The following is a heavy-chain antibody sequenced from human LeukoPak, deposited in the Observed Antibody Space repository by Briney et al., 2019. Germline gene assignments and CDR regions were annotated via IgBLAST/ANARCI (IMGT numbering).Heavy chain of an antibody. J-gene: IGHJ4*02. CDR2: ILFDGNNK. V-gene: IGHV3-30*18. D-gene: IGHD6-13*01. CDR1: GFTFSTYG. CDR3: AKDAQPSSGWYPGN. Sequence: GGSLRLSCAASGFTFSTYGMHWVRQAPGKGLEWVAVILFDGNNKYYADSVRGRFTISRDNSKNTLYLQMNSLRDEDTAVYYCAKDAQPSSGWYPGNWGQGTLVIVSS.